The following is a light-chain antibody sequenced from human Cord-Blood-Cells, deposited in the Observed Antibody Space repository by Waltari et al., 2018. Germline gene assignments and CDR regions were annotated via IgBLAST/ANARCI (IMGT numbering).Light chain of an antibody. CDR3: QSYDSSLSGSV. Sequence: QSVLTQPPSVSGAPGQRVTISCTGSSSNIGAGYDVHWYQQLPGTAPKLLICGNSNRPSGVPERFSGSKSGTSASLAITGLQAEDEADYYCQSYDSSLSGSVFGGGTKLTVL. J-gene: IGLJ2*01. CDR1: SSNIGAGYD. CDR2: GNS. V-gene: IGLV1-40*01.